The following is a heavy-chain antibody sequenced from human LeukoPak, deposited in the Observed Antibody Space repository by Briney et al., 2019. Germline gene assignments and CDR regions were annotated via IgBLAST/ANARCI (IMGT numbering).Heavy chain of an antibody. D-gene: IGHD3-10*01. CDR2: ISSSGSTI. V-gene: IGHV3-11*01. CDR1: GFTFSDYY. Sequence: GGSLRLSCAASGFTFSDYYTSWIRQAPGKGLEWVSYISSSGSTIYYADSVKGRFTISRDNAKNSLYLQMNSLRAEDTAVYYCARALLPWFGELSLIHYYYGMDVWGQGTTVTVSS. J-gene: IGHJ6*02. CDR3: ARALLPWFGELSLIHYYYGMDV.